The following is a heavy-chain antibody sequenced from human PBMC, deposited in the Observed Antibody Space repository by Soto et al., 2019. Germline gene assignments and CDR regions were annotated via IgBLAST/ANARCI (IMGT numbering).Heavy chain of an antibody. V-gene: IGHV1-69*13. D-gene: IGHD3-3*01. Sequence: SVKVSCKASGGTFRSYAISWVLQAPGQGLEWMGGIIPIFGTANYAQKFQGRVTITADESTSTAYMELSSLRSEDTAVYYCALRVDDFWSGYYLLWGQGTLVTVSS. J-gene: IGHJ4*02. CDR2: IIPIFGTA. CDR1: GGTFRSYA. CDR3: ALRVDDFWSGYYLL.